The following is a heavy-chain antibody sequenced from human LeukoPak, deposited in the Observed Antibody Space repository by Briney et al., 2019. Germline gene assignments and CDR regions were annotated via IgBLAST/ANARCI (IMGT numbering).Heavy chain of an antibody. D-gene: IGHD3-10*01. CDR2: INPSSGGT. V-gene: IGHV1-2*06. CDR3: ARGPSGSDY. Sequence: ASVKVSCKVSVYTFTGYYLHWVRQAPGQGLEWMGRINPSSGGTNYAQKFQGRVTMTRDTSINTAYLDLSSLRSDDTAVYYCARGPSGSDYWGQGTLVIVSS. J-gene: IGHJ4*02. CDR1: VYTFTGYY.